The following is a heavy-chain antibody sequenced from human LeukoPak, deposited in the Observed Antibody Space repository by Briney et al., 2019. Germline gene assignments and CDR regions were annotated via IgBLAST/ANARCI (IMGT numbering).Heavy chain of an antibody. CDR3: ARDLGDPSSDY. Sequence: SETLSLTCAVYGGPFSGYYWSWIRQPPGKGLEWIGEINHSGSTNYNPSLKSRVTISVDTSKNQFSLKLSSVTAADTAVYYCARDLGDPSSDYWGQGTLVTVSS. CDR1: GGPFSGYY. J-gene: IGHJ4*02. V-gene: IGHV4-34*01. CDR2: INHSGST.